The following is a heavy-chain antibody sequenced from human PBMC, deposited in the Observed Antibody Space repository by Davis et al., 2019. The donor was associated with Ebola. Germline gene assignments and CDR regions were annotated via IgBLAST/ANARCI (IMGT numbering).Heavy chain of an antibody. V-gene: IGHV1-3*01. Sequence: ASVKVSCKASGYTFTSYAMHWVRQAPGQRLEWMGWINAGNGKTKYSQKFQGRVTITRDTSASTAYMELSSLRSEDTAVYYCARDDIVVVVAATQNYYYYYMDVWGKGTTVTVSS. CDR1: GYTFTSYA. D-gene: IGHD2-15*01. CDR2: INAGNGKT. J-gene: IGHJ6*03. CDR3: ARDDIVVVVAATQNYYYYYMDV.